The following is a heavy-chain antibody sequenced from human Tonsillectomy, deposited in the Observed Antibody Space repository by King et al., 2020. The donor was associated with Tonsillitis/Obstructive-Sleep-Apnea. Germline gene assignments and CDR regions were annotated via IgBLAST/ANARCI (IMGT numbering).Heavy chain of an antibody. J-gene: IGHJ6*03. CDR2: IYYSGRT. V-gene: IGHV4-59*01. CDR3: ARGSTGSYYYMDV. D-gene: IGHD4-17*01. Sequence: QLQESGPGLVKPSETLSLTCTVSGGSISTYSWSWIRQPPGEGLEWLGYIYYSGRTNYNPSLKSRGTISVDTSKNQFSLKLSSVTAADAAVYYCARGSTGSYYYMDVWGKGTTVTVSS. CDR1: GGSISTYS.